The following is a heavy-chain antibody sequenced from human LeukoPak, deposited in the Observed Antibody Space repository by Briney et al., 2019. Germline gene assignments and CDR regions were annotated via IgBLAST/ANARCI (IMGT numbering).Heavy chain of an antibody. CDR2: IIPIFGTA. Sequence: SVKVSCKASGYTFTSYYMHWVRQAPGQGLEWMGGIIPIFGTANYAQKFQGRVTITADESTSTAYMELSSLRSEDTAVYYCARVGRDSSSWYLTYYYYMDVWGKGTTVTVSS. V-gene: IGHV1-69*13. J-gene: IGHJ6*03. CDR1: GYTFTSYY. D-gene: IGHD6-13*01. CDR3: ARVGRDSSSWYLTYYYYMDV.